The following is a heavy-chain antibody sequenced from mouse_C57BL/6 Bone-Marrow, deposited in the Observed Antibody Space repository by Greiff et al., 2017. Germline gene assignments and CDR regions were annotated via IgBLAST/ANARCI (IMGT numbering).Heavy chain of an antibody. CDR1: GFTFSSYG. CDR2: ISSGGSYT. Sequence: EVMLVESGGDLVKPGGSLKLSCAASGFTFSSYGMSWVRQTPDKRLEWVATISSGGSYTYYPDSVKGRFTISRDNAKHTLYLQMSSLKSEDTAMYYCARDGYYAWFAYWGQGTLVTVSA. CDR3: ARDGYYAWFAY. J-gene: IGHJ3*01. V-gene: IGHV5-6*01. D-gene: IGHD2-3*01.